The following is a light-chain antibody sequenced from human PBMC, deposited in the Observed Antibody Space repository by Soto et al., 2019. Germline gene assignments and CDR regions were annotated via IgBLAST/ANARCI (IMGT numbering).Light chain of an antibody. V-gene: IGKV1-5*03. J-gene: IGKJ1*01. CDR1: QSISSW. Sequence: DIQMTQSPSTLSASVGDRVTITCRASQSISSWLAWYQQKPGKAPKLLIYEASSLEIGVPPRFSGSGFGTEFTLTISSLQPDDFATYYCQYYKEYSTFGQGTRLEIK. CDR3: QYYKEYST. CDR2: EAS.